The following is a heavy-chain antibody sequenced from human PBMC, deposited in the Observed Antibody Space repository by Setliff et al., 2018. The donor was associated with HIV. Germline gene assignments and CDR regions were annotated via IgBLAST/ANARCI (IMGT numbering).Heavy chain of an antibody. CDR1: GYPISSGYY. CDR2: IYHSGTT. D-gene: IGHD3-3*01. Sequence: SETLSLTCTVSGYPISSGYYWGWIRQPPGKGREWIGSIYHSGTTYYNPSLKSRVTISVDTSKIQRSLKLSSPTAADTAVYYCARRFQFLEFLHGVGGLDVWGQGTTVTVSS. V-gene: IGHV4-38-2*02. CDR3: ARRFQFLEFLHGVGGLDV. J-gene: IGHJ6*02.